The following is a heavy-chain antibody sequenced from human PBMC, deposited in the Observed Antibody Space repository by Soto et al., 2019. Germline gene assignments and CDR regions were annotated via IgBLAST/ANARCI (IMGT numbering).Heavy chain of an antibody. CDR3: GAGWYFADY. D-gene: IGHD6-19*01. CDR2: INGGNGNT. J-gene: IGHJ4*02. Sequence: ASVKVSCKASGDTFSRYGISWVRQAPGQRLEWMGWINGGNGNTYYIDSVEGRFTISRDNSKNTLYLQMNSLRTDDTAVFYCGAGWYFADYWGQGTQVTVSS. V-gene: IGHV1-18*01. CDR1: GDTFSRYG.